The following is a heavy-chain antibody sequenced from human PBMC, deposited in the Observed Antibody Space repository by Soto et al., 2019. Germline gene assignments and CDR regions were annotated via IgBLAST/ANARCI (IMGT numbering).Heavy chain of an antibody. Sequence: ASVKVSCKASGYTFTSYYMHWVRQAPGQGLEWMGIINPSGGSTSYAQKLQGRVTMTRDTSTSTVYMELSSLRSEDTAVYYCARQETHIAVVTAGAFDIWGQGAMVTVSS. CDR2: INPSGGST. J-gene: IGHJ3*02. V-gene: IGHV1-46*01. D-gene: IGHD2-21*02. CDR1: GYTFTSYY. CDR3: ARQETHIAVVTAGAFDI.